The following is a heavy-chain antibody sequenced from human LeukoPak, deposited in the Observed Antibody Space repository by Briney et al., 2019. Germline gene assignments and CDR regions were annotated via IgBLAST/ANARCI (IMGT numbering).Heavy chain of an antibody. CDR2: IKKDGSTK. D-gene: IGHD6-19*01. V-gene: IGHV3-7*01. J-gene: IGHJ4*02. CDR1: GFTFSSNW. CDR3: VGWTDY. Sequence: PGGSLRLSCAASGFTFSSNWMSWVRQAPGKGLEWVADIKKDGSTKYYVDSVKGRFTISRDNAKNSLYLQMNSLRAEDTAVYYCVGWTDYWGQGTLVTVSS.